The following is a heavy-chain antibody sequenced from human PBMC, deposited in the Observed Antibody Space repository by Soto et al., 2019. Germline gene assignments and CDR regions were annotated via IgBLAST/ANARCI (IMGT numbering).Heavy chain of an antibody. CDR1: GGTFSSYA. J-gene: IGHJ5*02. D-gene: IGHD6-13*01. CDR2: IIPIFGTA. Sequence: GASVKVSCKASGGTFSSYAISWVRQAPGQGLEWMGGIIPIFGTANYAQKFQGRVTITADESTSTAYMELSSLRSEDTAVYYCARGMAAADNWFDPWGQGTLVTVSS. V-gene: IGHV1-69*13. CDR3: ARGMAAADNWFDP.